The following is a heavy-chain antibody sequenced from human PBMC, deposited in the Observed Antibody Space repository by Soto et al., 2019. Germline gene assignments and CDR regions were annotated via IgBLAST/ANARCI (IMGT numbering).Heavy chain of an antibody. V-gene: IGHV4-59*01. J-gene: IGHJ4*02. Sequence: SETLSLTCTVSGGSISSYYWSWIRQPPGKGLEWIGYIYYSGSTNYNPSLKSRVTISVDTSKNQFSLKLSSVTAADTAVYYCARAPLGTYYFDYWGQGTLVTVSS. CDR2: IYYSGST. CDR3: ARAPLGTYYFDY. CDR1: GGSISSYY.